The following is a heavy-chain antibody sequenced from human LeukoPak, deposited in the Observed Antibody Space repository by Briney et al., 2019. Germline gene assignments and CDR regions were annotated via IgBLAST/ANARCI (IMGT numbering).Heavy chain of an antibody. CDR1: GLTFSTYS. D-gene: IGHD6-6*01. CDR3: AREYSSSSGKALDY. V-gene: IGHV3-48*02. J-gene: IGHJ4*02. Sequence: GGSLRLSCAASGLTFSTYSMNWVRQAPGKGLEWVSYISSSSSTIYYADSVKGRFTISRDNAKNSLHLQMNTLRDEDTAVYYCAREYSSSSGKALDYWGQGTLVTASS. CDR2: ISSSSSTI.